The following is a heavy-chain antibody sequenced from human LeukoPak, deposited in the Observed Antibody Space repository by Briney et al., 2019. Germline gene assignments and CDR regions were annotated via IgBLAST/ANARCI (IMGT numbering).Heavy chain of an antibody. V-gene: IGHV3-33*08. CDR1: GFTFSSYA. J-gene: IGHJ4*02. CDR3: ARSIAGGGHFDY. D-gene: IGHD1-26*01. Sequence: GGSLRLSCAASGFTFSSYAVSWVRQAPGKGLEWVAVVWFNENNKYYGDSVKGRFTISRDNSKNTLYLQMNGLRAEDTAVYYCARSIAGGGHFDYWGQGTLVTVSS. CDR2: VWFNENNK.